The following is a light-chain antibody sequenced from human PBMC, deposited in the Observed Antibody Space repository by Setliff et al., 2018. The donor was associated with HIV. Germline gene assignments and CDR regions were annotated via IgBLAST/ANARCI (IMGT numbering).Light chain of an antibody. CDR2: KDS. V-gene: IGLV3-25*03. J-gene: IGLJ1*01. Sequence: YELTQPPSVSVSPGQTARITCSGDALPKQYAYWYQQKPGQAPVLVIYKDSERPSGIPERFSGSSSGTTVTLTISGVQAEDEADYYCQSADSIGILYVFGTGTRAPS. CDR1: ALPKQY. CDR3: QSADSIGILYV.